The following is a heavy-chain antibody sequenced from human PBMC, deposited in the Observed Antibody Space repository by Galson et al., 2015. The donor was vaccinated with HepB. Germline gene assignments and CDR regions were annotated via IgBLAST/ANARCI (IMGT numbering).Heavy chain of an antibody. D-gene: IGHD3-10*01. CDR2: IYPGDSDT. Sequence: QSGAEVKKPGESLKISCKGSGYSFTSYWIGWVRQMPGKGLEWMGIIYPGDSDTRYSPSFQGQVTISADKSISTAYLQWSSLKASDTAMYYCARRGLWFGETRPSDYWGQGTLVTVSS. CDR1: GYSFTSYW. V-gene: IGHV5-51*01. CDR3: ARRGLWFGETRPSDY. J-gene: IGHJ4*02.